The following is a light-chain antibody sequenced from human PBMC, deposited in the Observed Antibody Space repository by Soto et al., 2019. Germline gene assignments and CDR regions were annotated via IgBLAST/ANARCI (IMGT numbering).Light chain of an antibody. CDR3: QQYKKWPRT. Sequence: EIVMTQSPATLSVSPGESATLSCRASQSIASNLAWYQQGPGQAPRLLIYGTSTRATGIPARFSGSGSGTEFTLTVSSLQSEDFAVYYCQQYKKWPRTFGHGTKVDIK. J-gene: IGKJ1*01. CDR2: GTS. CDR1: QSIASN. V-gene: IGKV3-15*01.